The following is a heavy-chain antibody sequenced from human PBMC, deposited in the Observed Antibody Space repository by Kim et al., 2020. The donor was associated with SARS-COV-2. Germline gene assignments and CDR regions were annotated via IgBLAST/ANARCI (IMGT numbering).Heavy chain of an antibody. CDR3: ALGTTSGGYYAYYFDY. CDR2: ISGSGGST. CDR1: GFTFSSYA. Sequence: GESLRLSCAASGFTFSSYAMSWVRQAPGKGLEWVSAISGSGGSTYYADSVKGRFTISRDNSKNTLYLQMNSLRAEDTAVYYCALGTTSGGYYAYYFDYWGQGTLVTVSS. D-gene: IGHD3-3*01. V-gene: IGHV3-23*01. J-gene: IGHJ4*02.